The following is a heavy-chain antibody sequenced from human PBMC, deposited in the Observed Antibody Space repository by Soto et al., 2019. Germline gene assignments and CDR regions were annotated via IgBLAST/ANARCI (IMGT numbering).Heavy chain of an antibody. V-gene: IGHV4-59*01. CDR3: ARDPVGVTNFDY. CDR1: DSISTYY. D-gene: IGHD1-26*01. J-gene: IGHJ4*02. CDR2: IYYLGRT. Sequence: PSETLSLTCTVDSISTYYWNWIRQPPGKGLEWIGYIYYLGRTNYNSSLKSRITMSIDTSKNQFSLKLSSVTAADTAIYYCARDPVGVTNFDYWGQGAPVTVSS.